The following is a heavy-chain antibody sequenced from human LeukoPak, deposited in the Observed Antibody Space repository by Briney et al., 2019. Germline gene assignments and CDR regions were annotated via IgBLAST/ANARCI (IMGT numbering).Heavy chain of an antibody. CDR2: INHSGST. V-gene: IGHV4-34*01. D-gene: IGHD3-10*01. J-gene: IGHJ4*02. Sequence: SETLSLTCAVYGGSFSGYYWSWIRQPPGKGLEWIGEINHSGSTNYNPSLKSRVTISVDTSKNQFSLKLSSVTAADTAVYYCARGQNYYDSGSYPSLYYWGQGTLVTVSS. CDR1: GGSFSGYY. CDR3: ARGQNYYDSGSYPSLYY.